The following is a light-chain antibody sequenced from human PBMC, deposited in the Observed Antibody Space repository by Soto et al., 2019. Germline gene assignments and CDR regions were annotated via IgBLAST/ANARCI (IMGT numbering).Light chain of an antibody. Sequence: EIVLTQSPGTLSLSPGERATLSCRASETVTSRYLAWYQQKPGQAPRLLIYAASSRANGIPDRFSGSGSGTDFTLTISRLEPEDAAVYYCHRYGYGSDSFGQGTRLEIK. CDR3: HRYGYGSDS. CDR2: AAS. CDR1: ETVTSRY. J-gene: IGKJ5*01. V-gene: IGKV3-20*01.